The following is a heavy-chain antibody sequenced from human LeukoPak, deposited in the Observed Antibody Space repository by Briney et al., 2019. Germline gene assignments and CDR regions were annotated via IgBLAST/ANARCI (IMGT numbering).Heavy chain of an antibody. Sequence: SGGSLRLSCAASGFTFSNAWMSWVRQAPGKGLEWVGRIKSKTDGGTTDYAAPVKGRFTISRDDSKNTLYLQMNSLKTEDTAVYYCTTDGRRGYSGYDDFDYWGQGTLVTVSS. J-gene: IGHJ4*02. CDR3: TTDGRRGYSGYDDFDY. CDR2: IKSKTDGGTT. D-gene: IGHD5-12*01. V-gene: IGHV3-15*01. CDR1: GFTFSNAW.